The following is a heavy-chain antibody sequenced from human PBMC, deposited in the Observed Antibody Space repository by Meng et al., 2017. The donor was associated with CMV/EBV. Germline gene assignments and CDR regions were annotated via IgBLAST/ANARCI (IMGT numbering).Heavy chain of an antibody. CDR1: GYTFTSSG. Sequence: ASVTVSRMDSGYTFTSSGIRWVRPAPGQGLEWMGWIRAYNGNTNYAQKLQGRVTMTTDTSTSTAYMEMRSLRSDDTAVYYCAGGGIVGSTEYYYYGMDVWGQGTMVTVSS. J-gene: IGHJ6*02. V-gene: IGHV1-18*01. CDR3: AGGGIVGSTEYYYYGMDV. D-gene: IGHD1-26*01. CDR2: IRAYNGNT.